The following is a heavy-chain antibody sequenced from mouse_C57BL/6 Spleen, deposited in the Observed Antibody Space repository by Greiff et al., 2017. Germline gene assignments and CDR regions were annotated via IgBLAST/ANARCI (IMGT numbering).Heavy chain of an antibody. D-gene: IGHD1-1*01. CDR2: SYPGAGDT. CDR3: ASYYGSRHYYAMDY. J-gene: IGHJ4*01. Sequence: VQLVESGPELVKPGASVKISCKASGYAFSSSWMNWVKQRPGRGLEWIGRSYPGAGDTNYNGKFKGKATLTADKSSSTAYMQLSSLTSEDSAVYFCASYYGSRHYYAMDYWGQGTSVTVSS. CDR1: GYAFSSSW. V-gene: IGHV1-82*01.